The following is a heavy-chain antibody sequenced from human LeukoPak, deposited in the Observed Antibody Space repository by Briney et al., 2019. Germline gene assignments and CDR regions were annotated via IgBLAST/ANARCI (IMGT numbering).Heavy chain of an antibody. J-gene: IGHJ5*02. CDR2: IYYSGST. CDR1: GGSISSGGYY. Sequence: PSETLSLTCTVSGGSISSGGYYWSWNRQHPGKGLESTGYIYYSGSTYYNPSLKSRVTISVDTSKNQFSLKLSSVTAADTAVYYCARVAYSSSWYWFDPWGQGTLVTVSS. CDR3: ARVAYSSSWYWFDP. V-gene: IGHV4-31*03. D-gene: IGHD6-13*01.